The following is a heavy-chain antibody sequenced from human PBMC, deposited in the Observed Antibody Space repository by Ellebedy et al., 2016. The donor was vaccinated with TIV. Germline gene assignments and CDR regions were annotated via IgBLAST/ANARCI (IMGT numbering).Heavy chain of an antibody. V-gene: IGHV3-23*01. Sequence: GESLKISXAASGFTFSSYAMSWVRQAPGKGLEWVSAISGSGGSTYYADSVKGRFTISRDNSKNTLYLQMNSLRAEDTAVYYCAKDGDDHSSGWYPKKSVSNWGQGTLVTVSS. CDR3: AKDGDDHSSGWYPKKSVSN. D-gene: IGHD6-19*01. CDR2: ISGSGGST. J-gene: IGHJ4*02. CDR1: GFTFSSYA.